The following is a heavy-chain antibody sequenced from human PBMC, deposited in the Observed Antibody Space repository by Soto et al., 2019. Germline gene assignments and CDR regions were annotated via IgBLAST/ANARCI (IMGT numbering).Heavy chain of an antibody. J-gene: IGHJ6*03. Sequence: QVQLVQSGAEVRKPGASVTVSCRSSGDSFNDYYIHWVRQAPGQGFEWMGWINPNGGVTKYAQKFQGWGSMTRDTSIRTVYMQLSRLTSDDTAVYYCARESGAATATLDYYYFYMDVWGTGTTVTVSS. CDR1: GDSFNDYY. CDR3: ARESGAATATLDYYYFYMDV. D-gene: IGHD6-25*01. V-gene: IGHV1-2*04. CDR2: INPNGGVT.